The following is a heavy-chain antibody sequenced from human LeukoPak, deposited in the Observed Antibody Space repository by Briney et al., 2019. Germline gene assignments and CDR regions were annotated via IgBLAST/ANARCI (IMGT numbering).Heavy chain of an antibody. CDR1: GFYFDSYT. CDR3: TRRDTAMALDY. Sequence: GGSLRLSCAASGFYFDSYTMNWVRQAPGKGLEWVSYIISSSRTIYYADSAKGRFTISRDNAKNSLYLQMNSLRAEDTAVYYCTRRDTAMALDYWGQGTLVTVSS. J-gene: IGHJ4*02. CDR2: IISSSRTI. D-gene: IGHD5-18*01. V-gene: IGHV3-48*01.